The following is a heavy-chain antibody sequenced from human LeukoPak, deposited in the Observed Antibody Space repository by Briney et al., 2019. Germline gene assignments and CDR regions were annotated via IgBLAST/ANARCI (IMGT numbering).Heavy chain of an antibody. Sequence: SSPTLVNPTQTLTLTCTFSGFSLSTIGVGVGWIRQPPGKALEWLAHIYWDDDKRYSPSLKSRVTITKDTSKNQVVLTVTNMDPVDTATYFCAHRNHGSGLWDYWGQGTLVTVSS. CDR1: GFSLSTIGVG. V-gene: IGHV2-5*02. CDR3: AHRNHGSGLWDY. CDR2: IYWDDDK. J-gene: IGHJ4*02. D-gene: IGHD3-10*01.